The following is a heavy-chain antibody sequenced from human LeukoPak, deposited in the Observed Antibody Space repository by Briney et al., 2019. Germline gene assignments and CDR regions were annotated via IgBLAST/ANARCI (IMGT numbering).Heavy chain of an antibody. CDR2: IHTSGNT. CDR1: SDSINRYY. V-gene: IGHV4-4*07. J-gene: IGHJ5*02. CDR3: AREVAEWFDP. Sequence: SETLSLTCNVSSDSINRYYWSWIRQPAGKGLEWIRRIHTSGNTDYNPFLKSRVTMSVGTSRNQFSLKLTSVTAADTAVYYCAREVAEWFDPWGQGTLVTVSS.